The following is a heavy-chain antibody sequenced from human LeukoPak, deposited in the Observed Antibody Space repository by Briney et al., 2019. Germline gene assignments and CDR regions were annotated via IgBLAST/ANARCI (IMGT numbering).Heavy chain of an antibody. D-gene: IGHD4-23*01. J-gene: IGHJ4*02. V-gene: IGHV1-18*01. CDR2: ISTYNGNP. CDR1: GYTFNKYD. Sequence: ASVKVSCKASGYTFNKYDITWVRQAPGQGLEWMGWISTYNGNPNPAEKFQGRVTMTTDTSTSTAYMELSNLRSEDTAVYYCARGWLAETTVVTPYNYWGQGTLVTVSS. CDR3: ARGWLAETTVVTPYNY.